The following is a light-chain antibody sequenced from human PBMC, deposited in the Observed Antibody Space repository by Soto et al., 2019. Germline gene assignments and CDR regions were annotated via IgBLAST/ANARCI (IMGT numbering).Light chain of an antibody. CDR1: QSVNIY. V-gene: IGKV3D-15*01. CDR2: GAS. Sequence: EIVMTQSPATLSVSPGERATHSCRASQSVNIYLAWYQQKPGQAPRLLIFGASSRATGIPARFSGSGSGTEFNLTISSLQSEDFAVYFCQQYDDWLRLTFGGGTKVDIK. J-gene: IGKJ4*01. CDR3: QQYDDWLRLT.